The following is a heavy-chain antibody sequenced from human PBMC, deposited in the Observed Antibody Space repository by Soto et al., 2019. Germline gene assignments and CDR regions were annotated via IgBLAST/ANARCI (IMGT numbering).Heavy chain of an antibody. CDR3: AKYSPTEAEGFTLDY. Sequence: SETLSLTCTVSGDSINNYYWSWIRQPPGKRLEWIGYIYYTGSTTYNPSLESRVTMSVDTSKNQFSLKLNSVNAADTAVYYCAKYSPTEAEGFTLDYWGRGTLVTVSS. CDR1: GDSINNYY. V-gene: IGHV4-59*01. D-gene: IGHD4-4*01. J-gene: IGHJ4*02. CDR2: IYYTGST.